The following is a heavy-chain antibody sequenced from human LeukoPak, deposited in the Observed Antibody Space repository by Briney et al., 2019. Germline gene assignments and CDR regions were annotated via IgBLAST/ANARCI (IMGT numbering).Heavy chain of an antibody. J-gene: IGHJ5*02. CDR1: GFTFSSYT. D-gene: IGHD2-15*01. CDR2: ISGSGGST. CDR3: AKSLYSRGWFDP. Sequence: PGGSLRLSCAASGFTFSSYTMSWVRQAPDKGLEWVSGISGSGGSTYYADSVKGRFTISRDNSKNTLYLQMNSLRAEDTAVYYCAKSLYSRGWFDPWGQGTLVTVSS. V-gene: IGHV3-23*01.